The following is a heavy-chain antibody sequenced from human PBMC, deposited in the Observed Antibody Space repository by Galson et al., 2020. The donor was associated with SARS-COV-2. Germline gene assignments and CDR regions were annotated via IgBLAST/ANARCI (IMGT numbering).Heavy chain of an antibody. D-gene: IGHD3-16*02. V-gene: IGHV1-18*04. CDR1: RYTLPNHG. Sequence: SVPVPCQASRYTLPNHGISRVRQAPGHGLEWTGWISAYHGHTNYAQKPQARDTMTTDTSTSTAYMELRSLRSDDTAVYYCARGEFGGVIVDYYGMDVWGQGTTVTVAS. CDR3: ARGEFGGVIVDYYGMDV. J-gene: IGHJ6*02. CDR2: ISAYHGHT.